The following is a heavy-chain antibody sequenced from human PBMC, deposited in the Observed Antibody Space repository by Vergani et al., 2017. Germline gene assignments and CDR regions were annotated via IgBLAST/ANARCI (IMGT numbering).Heavy chain of an antibody. D-gene: IGHD3-10*01. CDR2: IFHTGLT. CDR1: GGSISRSSYY. V-gene: IGHV4-39*07. Sequence: QLQLQESGPGLVKPSETLSLICTVSGGSISRSSYYWGWFRQPPGKGLEWIGNIFHTGLTYRNPSLRSRVAISVDTSRNQFSLKLRSVTAADTAAYFCARGGLPDAFDIWGQGTLVTVSS. J-gene: IGHJ3*02. CDR3: ARGGLPDAFDI.